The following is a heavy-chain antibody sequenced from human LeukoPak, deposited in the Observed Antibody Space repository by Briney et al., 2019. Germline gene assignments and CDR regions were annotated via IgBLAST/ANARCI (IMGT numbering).Heavy chain of an antibody. CDR2: IRYDGSNK. J-gene: IGHJ3*02. CDR3: ARVGIAAPYAFDI. V-gene: IGHV3-30*02. CDR1: GFTFSSYG. Sequence: GGSLRLSCAASGFTFSSYGMHWVRQAPGKGLEWVAFIRYDGSNKYYADSVKGRFTISRDNSKNTLYLQMNSLRAEDTAVYYCARVGIAAPYAFDIWGQGTMVTVSS. D-gene: IGHD6-13*01.